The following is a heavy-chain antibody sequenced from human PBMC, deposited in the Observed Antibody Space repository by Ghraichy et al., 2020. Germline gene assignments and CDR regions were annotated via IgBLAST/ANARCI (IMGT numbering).Heavy chain of an antibody. CDR1: GYTFTGYY. V-gene: IGHV1-2*02. Sequence: ASVKVSCKASGYTFTGYYMHWVRQAPGQGLEWMGWINPNSGGTNYAQKFQGRVTMTRDTSISTAYMELSRLRSDDTAVYYCATTRGLVMYDFWSGYYDYWGQGTLVTVSS. CDR3: ATTRGLVMYDFWSGYYDY. D-gene: IGHD3-3*01. J-gene: IGHJ4*02. CDR2: INPNSGGT.